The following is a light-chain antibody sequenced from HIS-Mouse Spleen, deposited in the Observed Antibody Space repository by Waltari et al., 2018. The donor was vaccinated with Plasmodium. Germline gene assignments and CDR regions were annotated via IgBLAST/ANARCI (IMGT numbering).Light chain of an antibody. CDR2: GAS. CDR3: QQYNNWPPYT. J-gene: IGKJ2*01. V-gene: IGKV3-15*01. Sequence: EIVMTQSPATLSVSPGARATLSCRARQSVSSNLAWYQQKPGQAPRLLIYGASTRATGIPARVSGSGSGTEFTLTISSMQSEDFAVYYCQQYNNWPPYTFGQGTKLEIK. CDR1: QSVSSN.